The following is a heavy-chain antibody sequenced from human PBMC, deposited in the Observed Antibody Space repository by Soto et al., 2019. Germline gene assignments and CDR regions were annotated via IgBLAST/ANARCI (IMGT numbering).Heavy chain of an antibody. Sequence: QVQLVESGGGLVKPGGSLRLSCAASGFTFSDYYMIWIRQAPGKKLELVSYISSSGSTIYYADSLKGRFTISRDNAKNSLYLHMNSMRAEATAVYYCARVIMVRGDSVDYWCQGTLVTVSS. V-gene: IGHV3-11*01. J-gene: IGHJ4*02. D-gene: IGHD3-10*01. CDR3: ARVIMVRGDSVDY. CDR1: GFTFSDYY. CDR2: ISSSGSTI.